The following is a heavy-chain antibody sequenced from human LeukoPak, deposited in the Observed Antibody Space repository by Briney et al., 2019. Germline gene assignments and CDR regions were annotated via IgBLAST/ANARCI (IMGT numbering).Heavy chain of an antibody. J-gene: IGHJ4*02. D-gene: IGHD3-10*01. CDR2: ISSSGTTI. V-gene: IGHV3-11*01. Sequence: TPGGSLRLSCAASGFTFSDYYMSWIRQPPGKGLEWVSYISSSGTTIYYADSVRGRFTVSRDNAKNSLYLQVDSLSAEDTAVYYCASLRGVNRWGQGTLVTVSS. CDR3: ASLRGVNR. CDR1: GFTFSDYY.